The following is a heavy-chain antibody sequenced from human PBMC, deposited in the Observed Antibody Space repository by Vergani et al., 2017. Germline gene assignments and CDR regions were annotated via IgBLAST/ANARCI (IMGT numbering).Heavy chain of an antibody. Sequence: QVQLQESGPGLVKPSETLSLTCTVSGDSVISTDYHWCWIRQPPGKGLEWIGSMDYSGSTSYNPSLESRISISFETPKNQFSLRLTSVTAADTAVYYCAIKRGACRAAYCHSYDFWGPGTLVGVSS. CDR1: GDSVISTDYH. J-gene: IGHJ4*02. V-gene: IGHV4-39*01. D-gene: IGHD2-15*01. CDR3: AIKRGACRAAYCHSYDF. CDR2: MDYSGST.